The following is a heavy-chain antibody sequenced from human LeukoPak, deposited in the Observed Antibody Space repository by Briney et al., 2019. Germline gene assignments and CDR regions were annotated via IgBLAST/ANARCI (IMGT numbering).Heavy chain of an antibody. CDR3: ARGTTPGYSGHGGALDAFDI. CDR1: GGSISSYY. Sequence: SETLSLTCTVSGGSISSYYWSWIRQPSGKGLEWIGYIYYSGSTNYNPSLKSRVTISVVTSKNQFSLKLSSVTAADTAVYYCARGTTPGYSGHGGALDAFDIWGQGTVVTVSS. V-gene: IGHV4-59*12. D-gene: IGHD5-12*01. J-gene: IGHJ3*02. CDR2: IYYSGST.